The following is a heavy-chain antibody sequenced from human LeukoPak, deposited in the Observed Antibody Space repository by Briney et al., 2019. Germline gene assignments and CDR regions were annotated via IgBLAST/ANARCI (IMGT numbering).Heavy chain of an antibody. D-gene: IGHD4-17*01. CDR1: GGSISSYY. CDR3: ASANHYGDSYYFDY. J-gene: IGHJ4*02. Sequence: PSETLSLTCTVSGGSISSYYWSWIRQPPGKGLEWIGYIYYSGSTNYNPSLKSRVTISVDTSKNQFSLKLSSVTAADTAVYYCASANHYGDSYYFDYWGQGTLVTVSS. CDR2: IYYSGST. V-gene: IGHV4-59*01.